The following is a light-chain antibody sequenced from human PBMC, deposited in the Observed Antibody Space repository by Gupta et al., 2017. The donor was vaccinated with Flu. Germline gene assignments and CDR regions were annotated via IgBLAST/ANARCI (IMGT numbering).Light chain of an antibody. Sequence: RVTITCRASQDISSWLAWYHQKPGKAPNLLIHAASRLLSGVPSRFSGSGSGTNFTLTISDLQPEDFATYYCQQANSFPLTFGGGTKVDIK. CDR1: QDISSW. V-gene: IGKV1-12*01. J-gene: IGKJ4*01. CDR2: AAS. CDR3: QQANSFPLT.